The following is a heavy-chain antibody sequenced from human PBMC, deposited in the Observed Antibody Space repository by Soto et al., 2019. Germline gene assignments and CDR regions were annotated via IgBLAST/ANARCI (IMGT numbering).Heavy chain of an antibody. D-gene: IGHD2-2*01. J-gene: IGHJ6*02. Sequence: ASVKVSCQASGYTFTSYYMHWVRQAPGQGLEWMGIINPSGGSTSYAQKFQGRVTMTRDTSTSTVYMELSSLRSEDTAVYYCAREPGGDCSSTSCYLFYYYYGMDVWGQGTTVTVS. CDR3: AREPGGDCSSTSCYLFYYYYGMDV. V-gene: IGHV1-46*01. CDR1: GYTFTSYY. CDR2: INPSGGST.